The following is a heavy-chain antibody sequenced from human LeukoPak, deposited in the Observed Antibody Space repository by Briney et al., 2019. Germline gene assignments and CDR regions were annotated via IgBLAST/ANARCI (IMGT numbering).Heavy chain of an antibody. CDR3: AKGRSGSYYYGVDV. D-gene: IGHD3-10*01. J-gene: IGHJ6*02. V-gene: IGHV3-30*18. CDR2: IPYDGSNQ. Sequence: GRSLRPSCAASGFTFSTYGMHWVRQAPGKGLKWVAVIPYDGSNQYYADSVKGRFTISRDNSKNTLYLQMNSLRGEDTAVYYCAKGRSGSYYYGVDVWGQGTTVTVSS. CDR1: GFTFSTYG.